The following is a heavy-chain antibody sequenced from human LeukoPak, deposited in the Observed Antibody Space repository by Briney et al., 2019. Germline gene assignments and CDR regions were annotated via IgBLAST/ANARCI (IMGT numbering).Heavy chain of an antibody. D-gene: IGHD2-15*01. V-gene: IGHV1-18*04. J-gene: IGHJ6*02. CDR1: GYTFTSYY. CDR3: AREVVGMDV. CDR2: ISGYNGNT. Sequence: ASVKVSCKASGYTFTSYYMHWVRQAPGQGLEWMAYISGYNGNTNHAQKFQGRLTMTTDKITSTAYMELRSLRPDDAAVYYCAREVVGMDVWGQGTTVTVSS.